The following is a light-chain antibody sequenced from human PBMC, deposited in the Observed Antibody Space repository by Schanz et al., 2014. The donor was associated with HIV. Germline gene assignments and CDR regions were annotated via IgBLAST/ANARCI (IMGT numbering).Light chain of an antibody. CDR3: QQYGSSPPT. J-gene: IGKJ1*01. Sequence: EIVMTQSPATLSVSPGERATLSCRTSQSVSSNLAWYQQKPGQAPRLLIYGASTRATGIPARFSGSGSGTEFTLTISRLEPEDFAVYYCQQYGSSPPTFGQGTTVEIK. CDR1: QSVSSN. CDR2: GAS. V-gene: IGKV3-15*01.